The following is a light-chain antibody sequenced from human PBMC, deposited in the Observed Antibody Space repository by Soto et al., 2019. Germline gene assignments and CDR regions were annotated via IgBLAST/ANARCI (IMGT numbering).Light chain of an antibody. V-gene: IGLV2-23*02. J-gene: IGLJ1*01. CDR2: EVS. CDR1: SGDVGGENI. Sequence: QSVFTKPPSASGTPGQTGTIPYTGTSGDVGGENIVSWYPQHPGKTPKPMIYEVSKRPSGVCNRFSGSKSGNTASMTISGLQAVDEADYYCCSYAGSSTPLSVGTGTKVTVL. CDR3: CSYAGSSTPLS.